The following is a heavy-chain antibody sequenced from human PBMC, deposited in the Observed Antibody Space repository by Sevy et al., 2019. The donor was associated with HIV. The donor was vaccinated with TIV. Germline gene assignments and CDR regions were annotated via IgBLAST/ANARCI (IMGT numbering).Heavy chain of an antibody. CDR2: IKEDGSEK. V-gene: IGHV3-7*01. CDR1: GFMFSGVR. CDR3: ARGPF. J-gene: IGHJ4*02. Sequence: GGSLRLSCAASGFMFSGVRMSWVRQAPGKIPELVANIKEDGSEKRYEDSVKGRFTISRDNAKNSLFLQMDSLRVEDTAVYYCARGPFWGPGALVTVSS.